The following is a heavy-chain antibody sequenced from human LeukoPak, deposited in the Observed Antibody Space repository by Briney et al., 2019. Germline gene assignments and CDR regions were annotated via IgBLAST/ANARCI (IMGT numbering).Heavy chain of an antibody. Sequence: ASVKVSCKTSGYTFTTTYINWVRQAPGQGLEWMGWVSAYNGKTSYAQKFQGRVTMTIDTSTTTAYMDLTSLTFDDTAVYDCARGGTYYPFIDYWGQGTLVTVSS. J-gene: IGHJ4*02. CDR2: VSAYNGKT. CDR1: GYTFTTTY. CDR3: ARGGTYYPFIDY. D-gene: IGHD1-26*01. V-gene: IGHV1-18*01.